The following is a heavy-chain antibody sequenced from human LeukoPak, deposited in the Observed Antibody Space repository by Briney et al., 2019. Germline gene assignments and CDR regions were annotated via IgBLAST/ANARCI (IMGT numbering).Heavy chain of an antibody. J-gene: IGHJ3*02. V-gene: IGHV1-24*01. CDR2: FDPEDGET. CDR3: ATDRSGSYPSPPDAFDI. Sequence: ASVKVSCKVSGYTLTELSMHWVRQAPGKGLEWMGGFDPEDGETIYAQKFQGRVTMTEDTSTDTAYMELSSLRSEDTAVYYCATDRSGSYPSPPDAFDIWGQGTMVTVPS. CDR1: GYTLTELS. D-gene: IGHD1-26*01.